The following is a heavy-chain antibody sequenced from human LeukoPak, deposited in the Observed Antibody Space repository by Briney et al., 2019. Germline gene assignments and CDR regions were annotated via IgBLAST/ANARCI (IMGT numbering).Heavy chain of an antibody. V-gene: IGHV3-30*02. D-gene: IGHD6-19*01. Sequence: GGSLRLSCAASGFTFSSYGMHWVRQAPGKGLEWILFIRYDGSNKYYADSVKGRFTISRDNSKNTLYLQMNSLRAEDTAVYYCARGGKTPLAGTRSSQYFQHWGQGTLVTVSS. CDR1: GFTFSSYG. J-gene: IGHJ1*01. CDR2: IRYDGSNK. CDR3: ARGGKTPLAGTRSSQYFQH.